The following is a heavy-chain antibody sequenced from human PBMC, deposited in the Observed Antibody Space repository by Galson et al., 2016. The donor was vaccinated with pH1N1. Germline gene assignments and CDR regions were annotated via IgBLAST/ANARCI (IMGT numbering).Heavy chain of an antibody. CDR2: FSISGGT. CDR3: VRDHYFGSGIHY. Sequence: TLSLTCTVSGGAISTGSYYWGWVRQPAGKGLEWIGRFSISGGTNYNSSLRSRVTISFDTSKNQFSLELTSVTAAATAVYYCVRDHYFGSGIHYWGQGIQVTVS. CDR1: GGAISTGSYY. D-gene: IGHD3-10*01. J-gene: IGHJ4*02. V-gene: IGHV4-61*02.